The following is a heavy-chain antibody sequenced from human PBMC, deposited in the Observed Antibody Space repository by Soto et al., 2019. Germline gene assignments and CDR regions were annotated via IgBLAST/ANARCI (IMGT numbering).Heavy chain of an antibody. J-gene: IGHJ5*02. CDR2: IYSDGNT. Sequence: QVELQVSGPGLVEPSQTLSLTCTVSGASVSSGSNYWTWIRQPPGKDLEWLGFIYSDGNTNYNPSLMSRVPMSKDTYRNQFSLILSSVTAADTAVYSCARRIPGGGERFDPWGRGTLVTVSS. CDR3: ARRIPGGGERFDP. CDR1: GASVSSGSNY. D-gene: IGHD3-16*01. V-gene: IGHV4-30-4*01.